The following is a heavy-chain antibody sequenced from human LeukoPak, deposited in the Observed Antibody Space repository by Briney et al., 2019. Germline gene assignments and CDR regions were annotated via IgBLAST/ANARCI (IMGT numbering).Heavy chain of an antibody. J-gene: IGHJ1*01. CDR1: GYTLTGYY. CDR2: INPNSGGT. CDR3: ARGEVSSWYDYFQH. D-gene: IGHD6-13*01. Sequence: ASVKVSCKASGYTLTGYYMHCVPHAPGQGLEWMGWINPNSGGTKYAQKFQGRVTMTRDTSISTGDMELSRLRSDDTAVYYCARGEVSSWYDYFQHWGQGSLVTVSS. V-gene: IGHV1-2*02.